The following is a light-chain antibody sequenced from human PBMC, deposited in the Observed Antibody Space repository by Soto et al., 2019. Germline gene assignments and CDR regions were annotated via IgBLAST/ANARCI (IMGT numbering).Light chain of an antibody. CDR2: GSS. Sequence: EIVMTQSPATLSVSPGERATLSCRASQSVGNNLAWYQQKPGQAPRLLIHGSSTRASGIPDRFSGSGSGTEFTLTISSLQSEDFAVYYCQQCDNWPRTFGQGTRWKSN. J-gene: IGKJ1*01. V-gene: IGKV3-15*01. CDR3: QQCDNWPRT. CDR1: QSVGNN.